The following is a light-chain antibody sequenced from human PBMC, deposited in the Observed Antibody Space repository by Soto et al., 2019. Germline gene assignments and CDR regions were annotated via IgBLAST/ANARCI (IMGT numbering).Light chain of an antibody. CDR2: SNN. CDR3: AAWDGSLNGYV. J-gene: IGLJ1*01. Sequence: QLVLTQPPSASGTPGQRVTISCSGSSSNIGSNTVNWYQQLPGTAPKLLIYSNNQRPSGVPDRFSGSKSGTSASLAISGLQSEYEADYDCAAWDGSLNGYVFGTGTKLTVL. V-gene: IGLV1-44*01. CDR1: SSNIGSNT.